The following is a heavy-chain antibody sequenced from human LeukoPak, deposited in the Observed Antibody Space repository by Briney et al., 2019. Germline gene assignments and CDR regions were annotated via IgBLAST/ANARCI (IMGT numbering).Heavy chain of an antibody. V-gene: IGHV1-46*01. Sequence: ASVKVSCKASGGTFSSYAISWVRQAPGQGLEWMGIINPSGGSTRYAQKFQGRVTMTRDTSTSTVYMEVSSLRSEDTAVYYCARGMYSSSSYWFDPWGQGTLVTVSS. CDR1: GGTFSSYA. D-gene: IGHD6-6*01. CDR3: ARGMYSSSSYWFDP. CDR2: INPSGGST. J-gene: IGHJ5*02.